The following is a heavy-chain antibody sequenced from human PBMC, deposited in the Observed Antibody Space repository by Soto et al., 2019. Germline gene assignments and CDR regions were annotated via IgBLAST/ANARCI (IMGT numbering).Heavy chain of an antibody. D-gene: IGHD3-3*01. CDR2: ISGSGGST. CDR3: AKDLVRSNPDYYAC. J-gene: IGHJ4*02. Sequence: GGSLRLSCAASGFTFSSYAMSWVRQAPGKGLEWVSAISGSGGSTYYADSVKGRFTISRDNTKNSLYLQMNSLRAEDAAVYFCAKDLVRSNPDYYACGGQGTLVTVSP. CDR1: GFTFSSYA. V-gene: IGHV3-23*01.